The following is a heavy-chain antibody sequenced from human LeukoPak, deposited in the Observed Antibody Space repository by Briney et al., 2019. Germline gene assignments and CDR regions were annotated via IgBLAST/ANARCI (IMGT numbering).Heavy chain of an antibody. CDR3: AKVRQAAAGRLDY. Sequence: PGGSLRLSCGASGFTFSSYAMSWVRQAPGKGLEWVSAIGGSGGSTYYADSVKGRFTISRDNSKNTLYLQMNSLRAEDTAVYYCAKVRQAAAGRLDYWGQGTLVTVSS. CDR1: GFTFSSYA. V-gene: IGHV3-23*01. J-gene: IGHJ4*02. CDR2: IGGSGGST. D-gene: IGHD6-13*01.